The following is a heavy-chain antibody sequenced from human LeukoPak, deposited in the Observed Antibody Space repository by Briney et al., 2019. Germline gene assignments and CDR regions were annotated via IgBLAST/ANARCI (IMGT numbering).Heavy chain of an antibody. CDR1: GFTFSNSG. V-gene: IGHV3-23*01. CDR3: AKTAPYYFAF. CDR2: IGRTGRDT. D-gene: IGHD2-21*02. Sequence: GGSLRLSCAASGFTFSNSGMTWVRQAPGKGLEWVSAIGRTGRDTYYADSVKGRFTISRDNSKSALYLQMNSLRVEDTAVYYCAKTAPYYFAFWGQGTLVTVSS. J-gene: IGHJ4*02.